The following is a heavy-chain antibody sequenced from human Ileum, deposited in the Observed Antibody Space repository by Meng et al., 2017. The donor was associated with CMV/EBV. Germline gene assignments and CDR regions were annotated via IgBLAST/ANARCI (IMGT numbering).Heavy chain of an antibody. J-gene: IGHJ4*02. D-gene: IGHD3-22*01. V-gene: IGHV4-4*02. CDR1: CGSISRANW. CDR2: VYRGGNA. CDR3: TTGSAYSPPGQFHQ. Sequence: VSCGSISRANWWTWVRQPPGKGLEWIGEVYRGGNAMYNPSLQSRLTISVDDSTNQVSLRLRSVTAADTAMYYCTTGSAYSPPGQFHQWGQGTLVTVSS.